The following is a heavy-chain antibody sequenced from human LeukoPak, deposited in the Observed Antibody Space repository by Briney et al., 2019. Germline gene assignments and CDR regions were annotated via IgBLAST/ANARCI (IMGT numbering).Heavy chain of an antibody. Sequence: PGGSLRLSCAASGFTFSSYAMHWVRQAPGKGLEWVAVISYDGSNKYYADSVKGRFTISRDNSKNTLYLQMNSLRAEDTAVYYCAREGGNYDILTGYYALFFDYWGQGTLVTVSS. CDR1: GFTFSSYA. V-gene: IGHV3-30-3*01. J-gene: IGHJ4*02. CDR2: ISYDGSNK. D-gene: IGHD3-9*01. CDR3: AREGGNYDILTGYYALFFDY.